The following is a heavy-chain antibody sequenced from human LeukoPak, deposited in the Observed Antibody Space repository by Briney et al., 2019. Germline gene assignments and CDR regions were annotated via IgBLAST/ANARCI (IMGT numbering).Heavy chain of an antibody. CDR2: IYPDDSDT. CDR1: GYSFTSYW. Sequence: GESLKISCKGSGYSFTSYWIGWVRQMPGKGLEWMGIIYPDDSDTRYSPSFQGQITISADKSISTAYLQWSSLKASDTAMFYCARLGNCGGDCYDWFDPWGQGTLVTVSS. D-gene: IGHD2-21*01. V-gene: IGHV5-51*01. CDR3: ARLGNCGGDCYDWFDP. J-gene: IGHJ5*02.